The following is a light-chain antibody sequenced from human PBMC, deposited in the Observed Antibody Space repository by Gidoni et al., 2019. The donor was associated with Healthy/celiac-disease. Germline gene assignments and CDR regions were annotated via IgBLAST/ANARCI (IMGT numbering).Light chain of an antibody. V-gene: IGKV1-33*01. CDR2: DAS. CDR3: QQYDNLLQWT. J-gene: IGKJ2*02. Sequence: DIQMTQSPSSLSASVGDRVTITCQASQDISNYLTWYQQKPGKAPKLLIYDASNLETGVPSRFSRSGSGTDFTFTISSLQPEDIATYYCQQYDNLLQWTFGQGTKLEIK. CDR1: QDISNY.